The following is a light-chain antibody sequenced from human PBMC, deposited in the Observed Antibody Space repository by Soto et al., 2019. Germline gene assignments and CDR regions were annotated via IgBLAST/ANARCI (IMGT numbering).Light chain of an antibody. J-gene: IGKJ2*01. CDR3: QQYDTYFRYT. CDR1: QDINSW. Sequence: DIQMTQSPSSVSASVGDRVTITCRASQDINSWLTWYQQKPGKAPKLLIYDGYTLESGVPSRFSGSGSGTEFTLTIGSLQPDDFANYYCQQYDTYFRYTFGQGTKLDIK. V-gene: IGKV1-12*01. CDR2: DGY.